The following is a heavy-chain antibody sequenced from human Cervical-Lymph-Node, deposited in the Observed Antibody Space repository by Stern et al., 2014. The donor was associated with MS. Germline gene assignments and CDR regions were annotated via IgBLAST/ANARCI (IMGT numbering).Heavy chain of an antibody. D-gene: IGHD1-26*01. CDR1: GYTFSNFD. J-gene: IGHJ4*02. CDR3: AREPMGAANYFDY. V-gene: IGHV1-8*01. CDR2: MNPHSGKT. Sequence: VQLVQSGAEVMQPGASVRVSCRTSGYTFSNFDINWVRQAPGQGLEWRGWMNPHSGKTGYAQRFQGRVTMTRDNSISTAYMELSGLTSEDTAIYYCAREPMGAANYFDYWGQGILVTVSS.